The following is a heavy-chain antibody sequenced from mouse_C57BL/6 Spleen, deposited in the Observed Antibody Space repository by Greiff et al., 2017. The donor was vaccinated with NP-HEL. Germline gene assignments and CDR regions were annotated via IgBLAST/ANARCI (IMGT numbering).Heavy chain of an antibody. CDR3: AASMVTTGPYYFDY. J-gene: IGHJ2*01. CDR1: GYTFTSYW. D-gene: IGHD2-2*01. CDR2: IYPGSGST. V-gene: IGHV1-55*01. Sequence: QVQLQQPGAELVKPGASVKMSCKASGYTFTSYWITWVKQRPGQGLEWIGDIYPGSGSTNYNEKFKSKATLTVDTSSSTAYMQLSSLTSEDSAVYYCAASMVTTGPYYFDYWGQGTTLTVSS.